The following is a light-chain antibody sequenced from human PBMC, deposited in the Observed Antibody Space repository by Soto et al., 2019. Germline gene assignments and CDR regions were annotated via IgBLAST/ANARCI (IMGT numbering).Light chain of an antibody. CDR2: AAS. V-gene: IGKV1-6*01. CDR3: LQDYNYPRT. CDR1: QGSRND. J-gene: IGKJ1*01. Sequence: AIQMTQSPSSLSASVGDRVSITCRASQGSRNDLGWYQQKPGKAPKLLIYAASSLQSGVPSRFSGSGSGTDFTLTISSLQPEDFATYYCLQDYNYPRTFGQGTKVEIK.